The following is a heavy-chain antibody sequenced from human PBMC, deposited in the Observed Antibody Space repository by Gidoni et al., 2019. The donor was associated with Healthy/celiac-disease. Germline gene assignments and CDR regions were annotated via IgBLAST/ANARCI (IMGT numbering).Heavy chain of an antibody. CDR2: INHSGST. CDR1: GGSFSGYY. D-gene: IGHD6-19*01. Sequence: QVQLQQWGAGLLKPSETLSLTCAVHGGSFSGYYWSWIRQPPGKGLEWIGEINHSGSTNYNPSLKSRVTISVDTSKNQFSLKLSSVTAADTAVYYCADRAVAGSFDYWGQGTLVTVSS. CDR3: ADRAVAGSFDY. V-gene: IGHV4-34*01. J-gene: IGHJ4*02.